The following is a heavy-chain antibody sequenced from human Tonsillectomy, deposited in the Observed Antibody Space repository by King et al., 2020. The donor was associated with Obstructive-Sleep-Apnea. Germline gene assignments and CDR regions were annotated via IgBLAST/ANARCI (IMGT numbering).Heavy chain of an antibody. CDR2: IIPIFCTA. CDR1: GGTFSSYA. V-gene: IGHV1-69*01. CDR3: ARVFATFAHYDSSGYYFDY. D-gene: IGHD3-22*01. Sequence: QLVQSGAEVKKPGSSVKVSCKASGGTFSSYAISWVRQAPGQGLEWMGGIIPIFCTANYAQKFQGRVTITADESTSTAYMELNSLRAEDTAVYYCARVFATFAHYDSSGYYFDYWGQGTLVTVSS. J-gene: IGHJ4*02.